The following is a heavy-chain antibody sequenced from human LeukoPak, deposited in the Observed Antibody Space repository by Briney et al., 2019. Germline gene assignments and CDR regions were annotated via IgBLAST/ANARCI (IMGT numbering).Heavy chain of an antibody. D-gene: IGHD6-13*01. V-gene: IGHV3-23*01. Sequence: GGSLRLSCGASGFTFSNYAMTWVRQAPGKGQEWVSAISGGGGSTYYADSVKGRFTISRDISKNTLYLQLSSLRAEDTAVYYCAKGSRSTWSYYFDYWGRGTLVTVSS. CDR3: AKGSRSTWSYYFDY. J-gene: IGHJ4*02. CDR1: GFTFSNYA. CDR2: ISGGGGST.